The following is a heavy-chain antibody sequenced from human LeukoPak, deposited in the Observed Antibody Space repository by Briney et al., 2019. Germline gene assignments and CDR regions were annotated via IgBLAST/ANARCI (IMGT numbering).Heavy chain of an antibody. CDR3: AGISSSNWYNERGAFDV. V-gene: IGHV4-59*01. D-gene: IGHD6-13*01. CDR2: VYYTGST. Sequence: SETLSLTCTVSGGSISSYYWSWVRQPPGKGLEWIGFVYYTGSTNYSPSLKSRVTISVDTSKNQFSLKLRSVTAADTAVYYCAGISSSNWYNERGAFDVWGQGTMTVSS. J-gene: IGHJ3*01. CDR1: GGSISSYY.